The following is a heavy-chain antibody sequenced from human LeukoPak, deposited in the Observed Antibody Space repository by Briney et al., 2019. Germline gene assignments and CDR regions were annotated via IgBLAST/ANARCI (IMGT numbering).Heavy chain of an antibody. CDR1: GGSISSSGYY. V-gene: IGHV4-39*01. CDR2: IYSSGSA. J-gene: IGHJ4*02. Sequence: SETLPLTCTVSGGSISSSGYYWGWIRQPPGKGLEWIGSIYSSGSAYFSPSLKSRVTISVDTSKNQFSLKVSSVTAADTAVYYCARLRGYSYGYCDYWGQGALVTVSS. CDR3: ARLRGYSYGYCDY. D-gene: IGHD5-18*01.